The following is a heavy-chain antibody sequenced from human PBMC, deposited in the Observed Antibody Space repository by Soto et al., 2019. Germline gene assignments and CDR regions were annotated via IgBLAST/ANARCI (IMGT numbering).Heavy chain of an antibody. J-gene: IGHJ4*02. CDR2: IYYSGST. CDR3: ARSTTIFGVVIPPFDY. D-gene: IGHD3-3*01. V-gene: IGHV4-31*03. CDR1: GGSISSGGYY. Sequence: TLSLTCTVYGGSISSGGYYWSWIRQHPGKGLEWIGYIYYSGSTYYNPSLKSRVTISVDTSKNQFSLKLSSVTAADTAVYYCARSTTIFGVVIPPFDYWGQGTLVTVS.